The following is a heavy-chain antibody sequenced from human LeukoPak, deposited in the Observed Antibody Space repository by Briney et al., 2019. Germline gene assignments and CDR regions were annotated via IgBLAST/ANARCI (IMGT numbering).Heavy chain of an antibody. CDR1: GVSISSYY. CDR2: IYYSGST. J-gene: IGHJ3*02. CDR3: ARALRYYYDAFDI. Sequence: PSETLSLTCTVSGVSISSYYWSWIRQPPGKGLEWIGYIYYSGSTNYNPSLKSRVTISVDTSKNQFSLKLSSVTAADTAVYYCARALRYYYDAFDIWGQGTMVTVSS. V-gene: IGHV4-59*01. D-gene: IGHD3-10*01.